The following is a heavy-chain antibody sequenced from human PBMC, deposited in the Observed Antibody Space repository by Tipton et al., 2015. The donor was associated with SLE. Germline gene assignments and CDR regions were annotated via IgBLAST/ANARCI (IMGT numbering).Heavy chain of an antibody. D-gene: IGHD3-10*01. CDR2: IYYSGST. J-gene: IGHJ4*02. V-gene: IGHV4-59*11. CDR3: ARRGLDYYGSSY. Sequence: TLSLTCTVSGGSISSHYWSWIRQPPGKGLEWIGYIYYSGSTNYNPSLKSRVTISVDTSKNQFSLKLSSVTAADTAVYYCARRGLDYYGSSYWVQGTLVTVSS. CDR1: GGSISSHY.